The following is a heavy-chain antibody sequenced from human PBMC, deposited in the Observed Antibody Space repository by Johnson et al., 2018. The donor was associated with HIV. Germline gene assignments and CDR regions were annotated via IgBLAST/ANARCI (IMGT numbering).Heavy chain of an antibody. Sequence: VQLVESGGGVIRPGGSLRLSCVASGFTFDDYGMSWVRQAPGKGLEWVSGINWNGGRTGYADSVKGRCPFSSDNAKNSLFLQMNSLRAEDTALYYCARVRIGGSYLRGDAFDIWGQGTMVTVSS. CDR2: INWNGGRT. J-gene: IGHJ3*02. D-gene: IGHD1-26*01. V-gene: IGHV3-20*04. CDR3: ARVRIGGSYLRGDAFDI. CDR1: GFTFDDYG.